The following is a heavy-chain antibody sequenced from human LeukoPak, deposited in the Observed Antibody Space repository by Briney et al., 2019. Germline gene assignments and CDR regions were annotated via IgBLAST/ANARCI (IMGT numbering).Heavy chain of an antibody. J-gene: IGHJ4*02. D-gene: IGHD5-24*01. CDR2: IKHSGST. CDR3: ARGRRKMATIIN. V-gene: IGHV4-34*01. CDR1: GGFFSGYY. Sequence: KPSETLSLTRAVYGGFFSGYYWSWLRHPPGRGLEWLGEIKHSGSTNYNPSLKSRVTISVNTSKTQFSLKLSSVTAADTAVYYCARGRRKMATIINWGQGTLVTVSS.